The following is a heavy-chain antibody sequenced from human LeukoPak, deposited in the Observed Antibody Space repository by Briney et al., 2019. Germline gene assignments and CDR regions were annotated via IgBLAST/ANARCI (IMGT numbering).Heavy chain of an antibody. CDR3: ANSDSSGYCDY. V-gene: IGHV1-2*02. J-gene: IGHJ4*02. D-gene: IGHD3-22*01. CDR1: GYTFTGYY. CDR2: INPNSGGT. Sequence: ASVKVSCKASGYTFTGYYIHWVRQAPGQGLEWMGWINPNSGGTSYAQKFQGRVTMTRDTSISTAYMELSRLTSDDTAVYYCANSDSSGYCDYWGQGTLVTVSS.